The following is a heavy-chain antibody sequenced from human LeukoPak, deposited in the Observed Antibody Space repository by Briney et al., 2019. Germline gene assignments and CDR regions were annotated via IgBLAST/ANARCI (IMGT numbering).Heavy chain of an antibody. CDR3: AKDRQGFGFGEQLDYYYMDV. J-gene: IGHJ6*03. CDR1: EFTFSGYA. V-gene: IGHV3-23*01. CDR2: ISGSGGST. Sequence: GRSLRLSCVASEFTFSGYAMSWARQVPGKGLEWVSVISGSGGSTYYADSVKGQFTISRDNSKNTLYLQINSLRAEDTAVYYCAKDRQGFGFGEQLDYYYMDVWGKGTTVTVSS. D-gene: IGHD3-10*01.